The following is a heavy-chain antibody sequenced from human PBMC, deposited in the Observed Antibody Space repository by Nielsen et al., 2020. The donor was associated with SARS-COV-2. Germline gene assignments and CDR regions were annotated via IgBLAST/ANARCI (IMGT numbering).Heavy chain of an antibody. V-gene: IGHV3-21*01. CDR3: AIIWSGYTDAFDM. CDR1: GFTFSSYS. D-gene: IGHD3-3*01. Sequence: GESLKISCAASGFTFSSYSMNWVRQAPGKGLEWVSPISSRSSYIYYADSVKGRFTISRDNAKNSLYLQMISLRAEDTAVYYCAIIWSGYTDAFDMWGQGTMVTVSS. J-gene: IGHJ3*02. CDR2: ISSRSSYI.